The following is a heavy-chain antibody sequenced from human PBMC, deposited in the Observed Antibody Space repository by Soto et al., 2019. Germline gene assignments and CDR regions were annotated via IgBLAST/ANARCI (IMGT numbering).Heavy chain of an antibody. J-gene: IGHJ4*02. D-gene: IGHD1-26*01. CDR1: GGSFSGYY. V-gene: IGHV4-34*01. CDR2: INHSGST. Sequence: QVQLQQWGAGLLKPSETLSLTCAVYGGSFSGYYWSWIRQPPGKGLEWIGEINHSGSTNYNPSLKSRVTISVDTSKNQFSLKLSSVTAADTAVYYCARNGPYSGSYWWNYWGQGTLVTVSS. CDR3: ARNGPYSGSYWWNY.